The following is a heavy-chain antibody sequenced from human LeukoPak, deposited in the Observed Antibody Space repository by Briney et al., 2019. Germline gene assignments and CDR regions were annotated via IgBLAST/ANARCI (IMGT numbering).Heavy chain of an antibody. CDR3: TRGRVVPAPLLYGYFDP. CDR2: IYYSGST. CDR1: GGSISSDNSY. V-gene: IGHV4-61*01. J-gene: IGHJ5*02. D-gene: IGHD2-2*01. Sequence: SETLSLTCTVSGGSISSDNSYWSWIRHHPGKGLEWIGHIYYSGSTNYNPSLKSRVTMSVDTSKNQFSLKLSSVTAADTAVYYCTRGRVVPAPLLYGYFDPWGQGTLVTVSS.